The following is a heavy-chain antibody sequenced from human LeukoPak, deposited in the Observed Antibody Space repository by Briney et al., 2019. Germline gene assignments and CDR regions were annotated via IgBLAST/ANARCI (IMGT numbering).Heavy chain of an antibody. CDR1: GYTFTSYD. CDR2: MNPNSGNT. CDR3: ARTDYGDYLSDY. J-gene: IGHJ4*02. V-gene: IGHV1-8*03. D-gene: IGHD4-17*01. Sequence: ASVKVSCKASGYTFTSYDINWVRQATGQGLEWMGWMNPNSGNTGYAQKFQGGVTITRNTSISTAYMELSSLRSEDTAVYYCARTDYGDYLSDYWGQGTLVTVSS.